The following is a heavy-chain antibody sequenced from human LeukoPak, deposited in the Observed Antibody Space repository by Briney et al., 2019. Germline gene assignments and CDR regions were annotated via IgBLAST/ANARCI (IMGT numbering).Heavy chain of an antibody. D-gene: IGHD5-18*01. CDR3: ARAKASGYSYGYEGWFDP. CDR2: INHSGST. CDR1: GGSFSGYY. J-gene: IGHJ5*02. Sequence: SETLSLTCAVYGGSFSGYYWSWIRQPPGKGLEWFGEINHSGSTNYNPSLKSRVTISVDTSKNQFSLKLSSVTAADTAVYYCARAKASGYSYGYEGWFDPWGQGTLVTVSS. V-gene: IGHV4-34*01.